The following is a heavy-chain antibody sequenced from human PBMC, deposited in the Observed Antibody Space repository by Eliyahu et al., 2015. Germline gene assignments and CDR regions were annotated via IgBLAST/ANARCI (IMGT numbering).Heavy chain of an antibody. Sequence: QVHLVESGGGVVQPGGSLRLSCVASGFXFSDYAIXXVRQPPGKGXEWVAFIRYXXDNTQYADFVDGRFIISRDNSRNTLFLQMNSLRPEDTAVYYCAKDRDTYGTFLDFWGQGTLVSVSS. J-gene: IGHJ4*02. V-gene: IGHV3-30*02. CDR1: GFXFSDYA. CDR3: AKDRDTYGTFLDF. CDR2: IRYXXDNT. D-gene: IGHD5-18*01.